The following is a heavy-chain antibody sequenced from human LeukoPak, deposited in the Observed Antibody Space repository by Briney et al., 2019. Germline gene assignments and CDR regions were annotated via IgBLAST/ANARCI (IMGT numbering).Heavy chain of an antibody. CDR1: GGSINSYY. CDR3: ARGPLPTTVTFDI. CDR2: IYASGST. Sequence: SETLSLTCTVSGGSINSYYWSWIRQPPGKGLEWIGYIYASGSTNYNPSLKSRVTISVDTSKNQFSLKLSSVTAADTAVYYCARGPLPTTVTFDIWGQGTMVTVSS. J-gene: IGHJ3*02. V-gene: IGHV4-4*09. D-gene: IGHD4-17*01.